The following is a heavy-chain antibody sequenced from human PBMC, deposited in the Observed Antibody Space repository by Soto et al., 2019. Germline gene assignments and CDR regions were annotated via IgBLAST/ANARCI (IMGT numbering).Heavy chain of an antibody. V-gene: IGHV3-30*18. CDR2: ISYDGGNK. D-gene: IGHD2-15*01. J-gene: IGHJ6*02. Sequence: QVQLVESGGGVVQPGRSLRLSCAASGFTFSSYAMHWVRQAPGKGLEWVTAISYDGGNKYYPDSLKGRFTISRDNSKTTLYLQMNSLRAEDTAVYYCAKDLVVLATPYYAMDVWGQGTTVTVSS. CDR1: GFTFSSYA. CDR3: AKDLVVLATPYYAMDV.